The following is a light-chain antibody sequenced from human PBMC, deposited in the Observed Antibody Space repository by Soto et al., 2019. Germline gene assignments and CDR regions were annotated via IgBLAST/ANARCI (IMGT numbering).Light chain of an antibody. J-gene: IGLJ2*01. Sequence: QSALTQPASVSGSPGQSITISCTGTSSDVGGYNYVSWYQQHPGRAPKLLIYDVSNRHSGVSNRFSGSKSGNTAYLTISGVQAEDESDYYCSSYTSTRNVVFGGGTKLTVL. V-gene: IGLV2-14*01. CDR1: SSDVGGYNY. CDR2: DVS. CDR3: SSYTSTRNVV.